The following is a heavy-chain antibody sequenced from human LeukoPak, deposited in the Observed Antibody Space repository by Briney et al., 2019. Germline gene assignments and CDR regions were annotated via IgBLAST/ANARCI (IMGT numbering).Heavy chain of an antibody. D-gene: IGHD6-19*01. V-gene: IGHV3-23*01. CDR2: INGGGNTT. J-gene: IGHJ6*03. CDR3: TKELHVAVAVADYYYFYMDV. CDR1: GFAFSTFA. Sequence: GGSLRLSCAASGFAFSTFAMGWVRQTPGKGLEWLSTINGGGNTTFYADSVKGRFTISRDNSKNTLYLHMDSLRPDDTAIYYCTKELHVAVAVADYYYFYMDVWGRGTAVTVSS.